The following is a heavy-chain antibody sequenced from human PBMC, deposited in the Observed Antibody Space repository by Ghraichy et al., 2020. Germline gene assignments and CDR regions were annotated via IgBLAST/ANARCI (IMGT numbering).Heavy chain of an antibody. J-gene: IGHJ2*01. D-gene: IGHD3-10*01. CDR2: IYHSGST. CDR3: ARDFVTMVRGVTDWYFDL. V-gene: IGHV4-30-2*01. Sequence: SETLSLTCAVSGGSISSGGYSWSWIRQPPGKGLEWIGYIYHSGSTYYNPSLKSRVTISVDRSKNQFSLKLSSVTAADTAVYYCARDFVTMVRGVTDWYFDLWGRGTLVTVSS. CDR1: GGSISSGGYS.